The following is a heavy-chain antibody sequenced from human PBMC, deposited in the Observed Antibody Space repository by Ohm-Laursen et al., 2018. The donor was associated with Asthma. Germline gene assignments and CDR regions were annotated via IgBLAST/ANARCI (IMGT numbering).Heavy chain of an antibody. V-gene: IGHV3-30-3*01. J-gene: IGHJ4*02. CDR1: GFTFRSYA. CDR3: ARDVMEWYLPAFDF. CDR2: GGSYYDGGLK. Sequence: SLRLSCSASGFTFRSYAMHWVRQAPGKGLEWVAVGGSYYDGGLKYYADSVNGRLTVSRDDSKNTLYLQMNSLRPDDTAVYYCARDVMEWYLPAFDFWGQGTLVTVSS. D-gene: IGHD3-3*01.